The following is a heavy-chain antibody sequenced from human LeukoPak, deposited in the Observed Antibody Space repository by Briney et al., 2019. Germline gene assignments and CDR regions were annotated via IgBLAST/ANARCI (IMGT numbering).Heavy chain of an antibody. D-gene: IGHD2-2*02. J-gene: IGHJ4*02. CDR2: INPNSGGT. CDR1: GFTFSSYS. CDR3: ARGYCSSTSCYTGIDFDY. V-gene: IGHV1-2*02. Sequence: GGSLRLSCAASGFTFSSYSMNWVRQAPGKGLEWMGWINPNSGGTNYAQKFQGRVTMTRDTSISTAYMELSRLRSDDTAVYYCARGYCSSTSCYTGIDFDYWGQGTLVTVSS.